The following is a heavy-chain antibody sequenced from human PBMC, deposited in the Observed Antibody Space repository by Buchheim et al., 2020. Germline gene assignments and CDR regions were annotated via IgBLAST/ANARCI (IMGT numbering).Heavy chain of an antibody. J-gene: IGHJ5*01. CDR3: ARNFDS. V-gene: IGHV4-4*02. CDR1: GDSISSTYW. Sequence: QVQLQESGPGLVKPSETLSLTCAVYGDSISSTYWWSWVRQPPGKGLEWIAEIHHSGNTNYNPSLKSRVTISKEKSKNQFSPRLNSVTAADTAVYYCARNFDSWGQGTL. CDR2: IHHSGNT.